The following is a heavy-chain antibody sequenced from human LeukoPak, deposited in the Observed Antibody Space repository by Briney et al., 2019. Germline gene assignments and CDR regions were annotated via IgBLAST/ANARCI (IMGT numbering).Heavy chain of an antibody. CDR2: IYYGGST. CDR1: GYSISRCYY. CDR3: ARQHAPDSGSNYYFDL. J-gene: IGHJ2*01. V-gene: IGHV4-38-2*01. D-gene: IGHD1-26*01. Sequence: SETLSLTCGVSGYSISRCYYWAWIRQPPGKGLEWIGTIYYGGSTYYNPSLKSRVTISVDTSKNQFSLKLSSVTAADTAVYYCARQHAPDSGSNYYFDLWGRGTQVTVSS.